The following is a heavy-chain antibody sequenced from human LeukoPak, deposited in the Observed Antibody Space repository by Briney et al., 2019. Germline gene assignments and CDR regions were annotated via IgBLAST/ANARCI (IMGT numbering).Heavy chain of an antibody. CDR2: IYPGDSDT. CDR1: GYSFAGYW. CDR3: ARSVLGYCSGTSCYTNYYFDY. D-gene: IGHD2-2*02. V-gene: IGHV5-51*01. J-gene: IGHJ4*02. Sequence: GESLKISCKGSGYSFAGYWIAWVRQMPGKGLKWMGCIYPGDSDTKYSPSFQGRVTISVDKSINTAYLQWSSLKASDTAMYYCARSVLGYCSGTSCYTNYYFDYWGQGTLVTVSS.